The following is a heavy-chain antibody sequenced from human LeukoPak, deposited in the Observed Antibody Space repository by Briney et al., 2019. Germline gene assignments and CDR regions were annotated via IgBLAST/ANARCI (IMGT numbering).Heavy chain of an antibody. CDR3: ARGYGSDYYYGMDV. CDR1: GFTLSDHY. J-gene: IGHJ6*02. D-gene: IGHD6-19*01. CDR2: TRNKANSYTT. Sequence: GGSLRLSCAASGFTLSDHYMDWVRQAPGKGLEWVGRTRNKANSYTTEYAASVKGRFTISRDDSKNSLYLQMNSLKTEDTAVYYCARGYGSDYYYGMDVWGQGTTVTVSS. V-gene: IGHV3-72*01.